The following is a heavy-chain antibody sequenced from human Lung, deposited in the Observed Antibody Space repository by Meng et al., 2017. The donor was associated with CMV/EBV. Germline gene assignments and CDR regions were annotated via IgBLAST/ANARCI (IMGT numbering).Heavy chain of an antibody. D-gene: IGHD1-26*01. Sequence: ALRQCAAPGVVNLSVTISPTGGVVLVFNSMNVAWVWVRHAPGKGREWIGYIDDSGITNDNPSLNSQIRKSLDKSKNHFSLKVSSVTAADSSVYYCARRKQDAWELLAYWGQGALVTVSS. J-gene: IGHJ4*02. CDR3: ARRKQDAWELLAY. V-gene: IGHV4-4*02. CDR1: LVFNSMNVA. CDR2: IDDSGIT.